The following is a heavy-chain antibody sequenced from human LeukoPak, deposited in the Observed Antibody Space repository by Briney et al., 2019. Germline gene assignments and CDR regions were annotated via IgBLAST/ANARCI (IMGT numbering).Heavy chain of an antibody. V-gene: IGHV3-23*01. CDR2: ISGSGGST. D-gene: IGHD3-10*01. CDR3: AKDLILWFGESLKAFDY. CDR1: GFTFSSYA. Sequence: GGSLRLSCAASGFTFSSYAMSWVRQAPGKGLEWVSAISGSGGSTYYADSVKGRFTISRDNSKNTLYLQMNSLRAEDTAVYYCAKDLILWFGESLKAFDYWGQGTLVTVSS. J-gene: IGHJ4*02.